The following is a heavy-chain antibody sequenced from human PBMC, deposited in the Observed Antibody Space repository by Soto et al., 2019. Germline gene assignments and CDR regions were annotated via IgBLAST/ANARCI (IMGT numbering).Heavy chain of an antibody. CDR3: AREGGSGFYSY. CDR2: ISAYKGNT. V-gene: IGHV1-18*01. J-gene: IGHJ4*02. Sequence: QVRLLQSGAEVKKPGASVKVSCKASGYTFTSYGLSWVRQAPGQGLEGMGWISAYKGNTHYAQKLQGSVTMTTDTSTSTADMELRSLRSDDTAVYCWAREGGSGFYSYWGQGTLVTVSS. CDR1: GYTFTSYG. D-gene: IGHD6-19*01.